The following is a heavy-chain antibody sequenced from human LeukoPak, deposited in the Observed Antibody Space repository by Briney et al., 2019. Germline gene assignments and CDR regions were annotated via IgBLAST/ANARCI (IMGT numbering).Heavy chain of an antibody. CDR2: INPNSGGT. Sequence: AASVKVSCKASGYTFTGHYMHWVRQAPGQGLEWMGWINPNSGGTNYAQKFQGRVTMTRDTSISTAYMELSRLRSDDTAVYYCARVGGRDGYNPKFDYWGQGTLVTVSS. V-gene: IGHV1-2*02. CDR1: GYTFTGHY. CDR3: ARVGGRDGYNPKFDY. J-gene: IGHJ4*02. D-gene: IGHD5-24*01.